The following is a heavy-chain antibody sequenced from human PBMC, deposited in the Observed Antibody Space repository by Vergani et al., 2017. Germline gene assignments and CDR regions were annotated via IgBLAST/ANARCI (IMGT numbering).Heavy chain of an antibody. CDR2: INHSGST. D-gene: IGHD5-24*01. Sequence: QVQLQQWGAGLLKPSETLSLTCAVYGGSFRGYYWSWIRQPPGKGLEWIGEINHSGSTNYNPSLKSRVTISVDTSKNQFSLKLSSVTAADTAVYYCARLGRDGYNLDYWGQGTLVTVSS. J-gene: IGHJ4*02. CDR3: ARLGRDGYNLDY. CDR1: GGSFRGYY. V-gene: IGHV4-34*01.